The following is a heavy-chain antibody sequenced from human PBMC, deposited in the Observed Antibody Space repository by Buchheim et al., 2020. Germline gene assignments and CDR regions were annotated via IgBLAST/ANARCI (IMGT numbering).Heavy chain of an antibody. CDR3: ARESPNSYVTSGWSDY. CDR1: GFTFSSYW. V-gene: IGHV3-7*01. CDR2: INHDGSAT. J-gene: IGHJ4*02. Sequence: VQLVESGGGLVQPGGSLRLSCAASGFTFSSYWMTWVRQAPGKGLEWVANINHDGSATYYVDSLKGRFTISRDNAQSSLFLQMNSLRAGDTAVYYCARESPNSYVTSGWSDYWGQGTL. D-gene: IGHD3-22*01.